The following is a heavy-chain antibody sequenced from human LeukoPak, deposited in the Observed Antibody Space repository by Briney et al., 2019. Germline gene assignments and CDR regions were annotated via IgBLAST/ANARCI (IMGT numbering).Heavy chain of an antibody. D-gene: IGHD1-26*01. CDR1: GFTFSSYE. CDR3: ARARSLGRAFDI. J-gene: IGHJ3*02. V-gene: IGHV3-48*03. CDR2: ISSSGSTI. Sequence: GGSLRLSCAASGFTFSSYEMNWVRQAPGKGLEWVSYISSSGSTIYYADSVKGRFTISRDNAKNSLYLQMNSLRAEDTAVYYCARARSLGRAFDIWGQGTMVTVSS.